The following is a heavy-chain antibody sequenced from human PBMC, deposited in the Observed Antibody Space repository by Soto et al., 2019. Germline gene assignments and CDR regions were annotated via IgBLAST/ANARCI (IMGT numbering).Heavy chain of an antibody. D-gene: IGHD1-26*01. V-gene: IGHV1-69*02. CDR3: ARVVWATYFFDS. CDR1: GDTFNKNS. J-gene: IGHJ4*02. Sequence: QVQLVQSGTEVKKPGSSVKVSCKASGDTFNKNSISWVRQAPGQGLEWMGRIIPALGLTDYAEKFQGRQVRVTITADMTTNTAYMALSGLRSKDPAVYYCARVVWATYFFDSWGQGTLVTVSS. CDR2: IIPALGLT.